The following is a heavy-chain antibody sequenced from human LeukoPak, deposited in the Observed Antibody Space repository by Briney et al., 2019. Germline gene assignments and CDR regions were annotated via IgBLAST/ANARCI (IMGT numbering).Heavy chain of an antibody. CDR1: EFTFSSYS. CDR2: ISSSSTTI. J-gene: IGHJ4*02. Sequence: GGSLRLSCAASEFTFSSYSMNWVRQAPGKGLEWVSYISSSSTTIYYADSVKGRFTVSRDNAKNSLYLQMNNLKVEDTAVYYCARAMTTEANDYWGQGTLVTVSS. CDR3: ARAMTTEANDY. D-gene: IGHD4-11*01. V-gene: IGHV3-48*01.